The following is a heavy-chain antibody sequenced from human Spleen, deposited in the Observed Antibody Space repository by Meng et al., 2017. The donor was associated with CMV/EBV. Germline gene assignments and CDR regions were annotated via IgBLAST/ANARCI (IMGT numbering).Heavy chain of an antibody. Sequence: GESLKISCVASGFVFSTYNMNWVRQAPGKGLEWVSSISSSSYIYYADSVRGRLTISRDNAKNSVYLEMNDLRAEDTAVYYCARGTHDIWSGSPMDVLGQGSTVTVSS. V-gene: IGHV3-21*01. CDR2: ISSSSYI. CDR3: ARGTHDIWSGSPMDV. D-gene: IGHD3-3*01. J-gene: IGHJ6*02. CDR1: GFVFSTYN.